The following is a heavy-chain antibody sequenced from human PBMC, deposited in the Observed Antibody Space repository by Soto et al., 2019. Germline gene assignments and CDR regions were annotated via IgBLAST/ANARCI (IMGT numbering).Heavy chain of an antibody. V-gene: IGHV1-69*01. J-gene: IGHJ4*02. CDR3: ARDRSRYYDSSGYYPRDYFDY. CDR1: GGTFSSYA. D-gene: IGHD3-22*01. CDR2: IIPIFGTA. Sequence: QVQLVQSGAEVKKPGSSVKVSCKASGGTFSSYAISWVRQAPGQGLECMGGIIPIFGTANYAQKFQGRVTITADESTSTAYMELSSLRSEDTAVYYCARDRSRYYDSSGYYPRDYFDYWGQGTLVTVSS.